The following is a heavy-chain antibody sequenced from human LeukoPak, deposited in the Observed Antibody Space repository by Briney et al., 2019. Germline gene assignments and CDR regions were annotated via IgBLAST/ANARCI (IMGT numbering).Heavy chain of an antibody. D-gene: IGHD3-3*02. J-gene: IGHJ3*01. Sequence: GGSLRLSCAASGFTFSDSAMNWVRQAPGKGLEWLSLINFTGGNTYYADSMKGRFTISRDNSKDTLYLQMNSLRAEDTALYYCARDIEFSTWGLGTMVTVSS. CDR3: ARDIEFST. CDR2: INFTGGNT. CDR1: GFTFSDSA. V-gene: IGHV3-23*01.